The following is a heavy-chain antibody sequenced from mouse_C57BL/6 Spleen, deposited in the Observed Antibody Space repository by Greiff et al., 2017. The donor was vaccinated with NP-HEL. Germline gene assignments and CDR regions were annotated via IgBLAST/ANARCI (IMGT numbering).Heavy chain of an antibody. Sequence: EVQLQQSGPVLVKPGASVKMSCKASGYTFTDYYMNWVKQSHGKSLEWIGVINPYNGGTSYNQKFKGKATLTVDKSSSTAYMELNSLTSEDSAVYYCAREGYDREFAYWGQGTLVTVSA. V-gene: IGHV1-19*01. CDR2: INPYNGGT. CDR1: GYTFTDYY. J-gene: IGHJ3*01. CDR3: AREGYDREFAY. D-gene: IGHD2-2*01.